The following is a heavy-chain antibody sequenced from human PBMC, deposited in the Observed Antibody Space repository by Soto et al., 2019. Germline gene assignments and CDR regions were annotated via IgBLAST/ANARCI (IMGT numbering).Heavy chain of an antibody. Sequence: SETLSLTCFVSGYSITAGGYYWSWIRHHPGKGLEWIGSFYSSGSIIYNPSLRSRVSISGDTSSNQFSMSLASVTAADTARYYCARMYSSGSGWFHPWGQGTLVTVSS. D-gene: IGHD6-19*01. J-gene: IGHJ5*02. CDR2: FYSSGSI. CDR1: GYSITAGGYY. CDR3: ARMYSSGSGWFHP. V-gene: IGHV4-31*03.